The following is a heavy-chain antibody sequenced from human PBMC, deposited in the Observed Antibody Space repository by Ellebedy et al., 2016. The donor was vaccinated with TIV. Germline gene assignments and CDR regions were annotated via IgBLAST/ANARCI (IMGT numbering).Heavy chain of an antibody. Sequence: PGGSLRLSCAASGFNVTTNYMNWVRLAPGQGLEWVSVIYRGADGGDTYYADSVRGRFTISRDNSKNTLYLHMNRLRAENTAVYYCARDAADNGGKLDYWGQGALVTVSS. CDR3: ARDAADNGGKLDY. D-gene: IGHD4-23*01. CDR2: IYRGADGGDT. J-gene: IGHJ4*02. CDR1: GFNVTTNY. V-gene: IGHV3-53*01.